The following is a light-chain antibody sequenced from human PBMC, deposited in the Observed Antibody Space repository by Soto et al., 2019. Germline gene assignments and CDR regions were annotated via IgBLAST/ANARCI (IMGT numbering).Light chain of an antibody. V-gene: IGKV3-15*01. CDR2: GAS. Sequence: EIVMTQSPATLSVSPGQRASLSCRASQSVSTTVAWYHQKPGQAPRLLVYGASTRATGVPARFGGSGAGTAFTLTITRLEPEDIAVYYCQYYGTSVFIFGGGTKVDIK. CDR1: QSVSTT. CDR3: QYYGTSVFI. J-gene: IGKJ4*01.